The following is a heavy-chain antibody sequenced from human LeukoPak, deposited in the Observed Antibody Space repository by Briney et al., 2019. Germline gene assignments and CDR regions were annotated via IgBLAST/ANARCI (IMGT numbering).Heavy chain of an antibody. CDR3: AKDEAVGGSCPFDY. CDR2: ISFDGNNK. V-gene: IGHV3-30*18. J-gene: IGHJ4*02. D-gene: IGHD2-15*01. Sequence: GRSLRLSCAASGFTFSSYGIHWVRQAPGKGLEWVAVISFDGNNKYYADSVKGRFTISRDNSKNTLYLQMNSLRAEDTAVYYCAKDEAVGGSCPFDYWGQGTLVTVSS. CDR1: GFTFSSYG.